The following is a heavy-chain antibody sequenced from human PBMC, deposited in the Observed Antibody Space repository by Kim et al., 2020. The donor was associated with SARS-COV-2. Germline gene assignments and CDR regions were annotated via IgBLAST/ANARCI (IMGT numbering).Heavy chain of an antibody. Sequence: SETLSLTCAVYGGSFSGYYWSWIRQPPGKGLEWIGEINHSGSTNYNPSLKSRVTISVDTSKNQFSLKLSSVTAADTAVYYCARGPPYYYDSSYETPFDY. CDR3: ARGPPYYYDSSYETPFDY. J-gene: IGHJ4*01. V-gene: IGHV4-34*01. CDR2: INHSGST. CDR1: GGSFSGYY. D-gene: IGHD3-22*01.